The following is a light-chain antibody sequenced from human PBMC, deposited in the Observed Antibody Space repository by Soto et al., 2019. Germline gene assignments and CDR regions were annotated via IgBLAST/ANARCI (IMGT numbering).Light chain of an antibody. V-gene: IGLV1-47*01. Sequence: QSVLTQPPSASGTPGQRVSISCSGSSSNIGRNYVYWYQKVPGMAPKLLVFRNDQRPYGVPDRFSGSKSGTSASLAISRLRSEDEADYFFSTWDDSRSGIIFGGGTKLTVL. J-gene: IGLJ2*01. CDR3: STWDDSRSGII. CDR1: SSNIGRNY. CDR2: RND.